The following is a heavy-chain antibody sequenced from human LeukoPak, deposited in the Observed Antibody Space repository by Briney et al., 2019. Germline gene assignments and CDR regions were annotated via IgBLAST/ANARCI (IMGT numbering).Heavy chain of an antibody. V-gene: IGHV3-30*03. CDR2: ISYDRSNK. D-gene: IGHD6-19*01. CDR1: GFTFSSYG. Sequence: GGSLRLSCAASGFTFSSYGMHWVRQAPGKGLEWVAVISYDRSNKYYADSVKGRFTISRDNSKNTLYLQMNSLRAEDTAVYYCARDLRTSGWYGDFDYWGQGTLVTVSS. J-gene: IGHJ4*02. CDR3: ARDLRTSGWYGDFDY.